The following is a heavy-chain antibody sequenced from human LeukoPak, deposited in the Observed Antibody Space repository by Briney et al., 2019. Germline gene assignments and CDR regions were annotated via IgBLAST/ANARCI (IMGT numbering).Heavy chain of an antibody. J-gene: IGHJ4*02. Sequence: GRSLRLSCAGSGFTFSSYAMHWVRQPPGKGLEWVSAISGNGSSKYYADSVKGRFTISRDNSKNTMYPQMNSLRAEDTAVYYCAILRGRLQVVFDYWGEEAQVTVSS. CDR2: ISGNGSSK. V-gene: IGHV3-23*01. CDR3: AILRGRLQVVFDY. D-gene: IGHD5-24*01. CDR1: GFTFSSYA.